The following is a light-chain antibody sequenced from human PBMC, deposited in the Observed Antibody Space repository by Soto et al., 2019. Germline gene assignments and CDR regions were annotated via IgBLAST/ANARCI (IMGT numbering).Light chain of an antibody. CDR1: ETVSEDQ. CDR3: QQYDNWPIT. V-gene: IGKV3-20*01. CDR2: AVS. J-gene: IGKJ5*01. Sequence: EILLTQSPGTLSLSPGQRATLSCRTRETVSEDQLAWYQQKPGQAPRLVIFAVSIRAPGIPDRFSGSGSGTDFTLTINRLEREDFAVYYCQQYDNWPITFGQGTRLEIK.